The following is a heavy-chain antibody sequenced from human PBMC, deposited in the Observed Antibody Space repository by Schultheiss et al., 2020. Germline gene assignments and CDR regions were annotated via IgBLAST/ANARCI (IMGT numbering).Heavy chain of an antibody. CDR1: GYTFTGNY. D-gene: IGHD4-17*01. CDR3: ARDSGSTLTTFGPPGHP. CDR2: INPNSGGT. J-gene: IGHJ5*02. V-gene: IGHV1-2*02. Sequence: ASVKVSCEASGYTFTGNYMHWVRQAPGQGLEWMGWINPNSGGTNYAQKFQGRVTMTRDTSISTAYMELSSLTSDDTAVYYCARDSGSTLTTFGPPGHPWGQGTLVTASS.